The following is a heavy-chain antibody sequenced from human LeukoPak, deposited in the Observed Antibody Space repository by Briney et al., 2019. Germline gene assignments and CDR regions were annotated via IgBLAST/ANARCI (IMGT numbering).Heavy chain of an antibody. Sequence: GGSLRLSCAASGFTFRSYDMHWVRQATGKGLEWVSGIGTAGEIYYPGSVKGLFTISRENAKNFLYLQMNSLRAGDTAVYYCARAAYSSTWYSRYFDLWGRGTLVTVSS. D-gene: IGHD6-13*01. CDR3: ARAAYSSTWYSRYFDL. J-gene: IGHJ2*01. CDR1: GFTFRSYD. V-gene: IGHV3-13*01. CDR2: IGTAGEI.